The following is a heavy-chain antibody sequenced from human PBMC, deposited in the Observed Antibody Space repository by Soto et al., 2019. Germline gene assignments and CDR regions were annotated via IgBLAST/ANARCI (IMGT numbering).Heavy chain of an antibody. D-gene: IGHD4-17*01. V-gene: IGHV4-4*02. CDR2: IYHSGST. Sequence: SETLSLTCAVSGGSISSSNWWSWVRQPPGKGLEWIGEIYHSGSTNYNPSLKSRVTISIDKSKNQFSLKLSSVTAADTAVYYCARVGDYGDYCDYWGQGTLVTSPQ. CDR3: ARVGDYGDYCDY. CDR1: GGSISSSNW. J-gene: IGHJ4*02.